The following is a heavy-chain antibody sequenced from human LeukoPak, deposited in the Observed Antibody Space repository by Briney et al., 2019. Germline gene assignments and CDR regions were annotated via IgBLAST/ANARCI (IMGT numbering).Heavy chain of an antibody. Sequence: GGSLRLSCAASGFTFSSYAMSWVRQAPGKGLEWVAVIWYDGSNKYYADSVKGRFTISRDNSKNTLYLQMNSLRAEDTAVYYCARDSAALFDYWGQGTLVTVSS. J-gene: IGHJ4*02. CDR1: GFTFSSYA. D-gene: IGHD2-2*01. V-gene: IGHV3-33*08. CDR2: IWYDGSNK. CDR3: ARDSAALFDY.